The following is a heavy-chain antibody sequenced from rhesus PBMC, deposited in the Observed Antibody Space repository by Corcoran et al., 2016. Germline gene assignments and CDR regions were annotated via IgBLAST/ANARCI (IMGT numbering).Heavy chain of an antibody. CDR2: IYWDDDK. CDR1: GFSLTTSGMG. D-gene: IGHD3-16*01. J-gene: IGHJ6*01. CDR3: ARDYYSGSYYGLDS. Sequence: QVTLKESGPALVKPTQTLTLTCTFSGFSLTTSGMGVGWIRQPPGKALEWLALIYWDDDKRYSTSLKSRLTISKDTSKNQVVLTMTNMDPVDTATYYCARDYYSGSYYGLDSWGQGVVVTVSS. V-gene: IGHV2-174*01.